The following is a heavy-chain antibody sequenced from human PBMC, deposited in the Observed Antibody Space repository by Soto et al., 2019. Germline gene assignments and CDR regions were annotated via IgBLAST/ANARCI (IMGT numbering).Heavy chain of an antibody. J-gene: IGHJ3*02. CDR2: IYYSGST. CDR1: GGSISSSSYY. D-gene: IGHD6-13*01. CDR3: ASAYSSTWHGAFDI. V-gene: IGHV4-39*07. Sequence: SETLSLTCTVSGGSISSSSYYWGWIRQPPGKGLEWIGSIYYSGSTYYNPSLKSRVTISIDTSKNQFSLKLSSVTAADTAVYYCASAYSSTWHGAFDIWGQGTMVTGSS.